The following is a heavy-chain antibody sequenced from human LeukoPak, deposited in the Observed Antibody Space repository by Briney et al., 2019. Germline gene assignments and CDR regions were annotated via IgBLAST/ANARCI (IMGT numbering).Heavy chain of an antibody. CDR2: IWSDGNRK. V-gene: IGHV3-33*01. J-gene: IGHJ3*02. CDR3: ARVVAVAGKAFDI. Sequence: GGSLRLSCEASGFSFNIYGMHWVRQAPGKGLEWVAVIWSDGNRKYYADSVKGRFTISRDTSKNTLYLQMSSLRAEDTAVYYCARVVAVAGKAFDIWGQGTMVTVSS. CDR1: GFSFNIYG. D-gene: IGHD6-19*01.